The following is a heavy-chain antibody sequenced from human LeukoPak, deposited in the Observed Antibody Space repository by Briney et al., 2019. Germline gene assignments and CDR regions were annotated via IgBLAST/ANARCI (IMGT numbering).Heavy chain of an antibody. CDR1: GGTFSSYT. Sequence: ASVKVSCKASGGTFSSYTISWVRQAPGQGLEWMGRIIPILGIANYAQRFRGRVTITADKSTSTAYMELSRLRSDDTAVYYCARTRDSSFGAWYYFDYWGQGTLVTVSS. CDR2: IIPILGIA. D-gene: IGHD3-22*01. J-gene: IGHJ4*02. V-gene: IGHV1-69*02. CDR3: ARTRDSSFGAWYYFDY.